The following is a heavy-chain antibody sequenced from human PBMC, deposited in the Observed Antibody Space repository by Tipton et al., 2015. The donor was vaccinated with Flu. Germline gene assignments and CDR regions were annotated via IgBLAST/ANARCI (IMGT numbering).Heavy chain of an antibody. D-gene: IGHD4-17*01. CDR3: ARSTTVNMLGYYGLDV. CDR2: IFHSGST. J-gene: IGHJ6*02. CDR1: GGSISSRNW. V-gene: IGHV4-4*02. Sequence: TLSLTCAVSGGSISSRNWWNWVRQTPGMGLEWIGEIFHSGSTNYNPSLQTRVTVSLDKSKNLFSLKLSSETAADTAVYYCARSTTVNMLGYYGLDVWGQGTTVTVSS.